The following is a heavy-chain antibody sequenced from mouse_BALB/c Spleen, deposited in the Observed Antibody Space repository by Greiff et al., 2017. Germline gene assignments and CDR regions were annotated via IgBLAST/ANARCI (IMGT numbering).Heavy chain of an antibody. J-gene: IGHJ4*01. V-gene: IGHV3-6*02. D-gene: IGHD2-10*01. CDR1: GYSITSGYY. CDR2: ISYDGSN. Sequence: ESGPGLVKPSQSLSLTCSVTGYSITSGYYWNWIRQFPGNKLEWMGYISYDGSNNYNPSLKNRISITRDTSKNQFFLKLNSVTTEDTATYYCARVTYYGNYYAMDYWGQGTSVTVSS. CDR3: ARVTYYGNYYAMDY.